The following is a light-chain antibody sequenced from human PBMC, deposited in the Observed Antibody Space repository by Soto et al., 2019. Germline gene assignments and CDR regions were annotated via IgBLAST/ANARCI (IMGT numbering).Light chain of an antibody. CDR1: SSDIGGYNY. CDR3: NSYAGTKNLV. V-gene: IGLV2-8*01. CDR2: DVN. Sequence: QSALTQPASVSGSPGQSITISCTGTSSDIGGYNYVSWYQQYPGKAPKLMIYDVNKRPSGVPDRFSGSKSGNTASLTVSGLQAEDEADYYCNSYAGTKNLVFGGGTKLTVL. J-gene: IGLJ2*01.